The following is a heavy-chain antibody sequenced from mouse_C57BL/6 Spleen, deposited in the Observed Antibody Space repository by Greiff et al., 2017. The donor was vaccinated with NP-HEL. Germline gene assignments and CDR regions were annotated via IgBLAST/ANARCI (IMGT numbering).Heavy chain of an antibody. CDR2: IHPNSGST. D-gene: IGHD1-1*01. V-gene: IGHV1-64*01. J-gene: IGHJ1*03. CDR3: ARYYGSSYWYFDV. Sequence: VQLQQPGAELVKPGASVKLSCKASGYTFTSYWMHWVKQRPGQGLEWLGMIHPNSGSTNYNEKFKSKATLTVDKSSSTAYMQLSSLTSEDSAVYYCARYYGSSYWYFDVWGTGTTVTVSS. CDR1: GYTFTSYW.